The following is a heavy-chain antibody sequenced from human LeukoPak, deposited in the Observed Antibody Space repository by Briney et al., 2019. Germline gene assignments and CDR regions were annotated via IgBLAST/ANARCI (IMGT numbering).Heavy chain of an antibody. Sequence: GGSLRLSCAASGFTFSSYSMNWVRQAPGKGLEWVSSISSSSSYIYYADSVKGRFTISRDNAKNSLYLQMNSLRAEDTAVYYCAREKIGITLNYFDLWGRGTLVTVSS. J-gene: IGHJ2*01. CDR2: ISSSSSYI. CDR1: GFTFSSYS. CDR3: AREKIGITLNYFDL. V-gene: IGHV3-21*01. D-gene: IGHD1-20*01.